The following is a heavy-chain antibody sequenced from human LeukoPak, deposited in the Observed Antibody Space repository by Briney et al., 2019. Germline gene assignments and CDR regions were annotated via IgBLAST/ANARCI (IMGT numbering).Heavy chain of an antibody. D-gene: IGHD5-12*01. CDR1: GYTFTSYD. J-gene: IGHJ6*03. Sequence: ASVKVSCKASGYTFTSYDINWVRQATGQGREWMGWMNPNRGNTGYVQKSQRRVTITRNTSISTAYMELSSLRSEDTAVHYCARGRKEVATTHYYYYVDVWGKGTTVTVSS. V-gene: IGHV1-8*03. CDR2: MNPNRGNT. CDR3: ARGRKEVATTHYYYYVDV.